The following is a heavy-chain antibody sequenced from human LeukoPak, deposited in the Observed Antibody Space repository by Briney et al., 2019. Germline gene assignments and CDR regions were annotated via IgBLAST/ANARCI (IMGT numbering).Heavy chain of an antibody. V-gene: IGHV3-9*01. D-gene: IGHD2-15*01. J-gene: IGHJ6*03. Sequence: GRSLRLSCAASGFIFHDFAMHWVRQAPGKGPEWVSSVSWNRDIINYADSVRGRFTVSRDNDQNSLYLEMNNLRPDDTALYYCVKSGGYFYMDAWGKGTTVIVSS. CDR1: GFIFHDFA. CDR3: VKSGGYFYMDA. CDR2: VSWNRDII.